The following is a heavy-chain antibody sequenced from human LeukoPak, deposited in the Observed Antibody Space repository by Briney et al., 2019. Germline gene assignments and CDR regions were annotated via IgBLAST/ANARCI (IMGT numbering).Heavy chain of an antibody. CDR3: ADSYDSSGYDY. Sequence: PSETLSLTCAVYGGSFSGYYRSWIRQPPGKGLEWIGEINHSGSTNYNPSLKSRVTISVDTSKNQFSLKLSSVTAADTAVYYCADSYDSSGYDYWGQGTLVTVSS. CDR2: INHSGST. D-gene: IGHD3-22*01. V-gene: IGHV4-34*01. CDR1: GGSFSGYY. J-gene: IGHJ4*02.